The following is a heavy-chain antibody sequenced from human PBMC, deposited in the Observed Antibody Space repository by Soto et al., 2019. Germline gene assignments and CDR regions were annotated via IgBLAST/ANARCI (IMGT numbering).Heavy chain of an antibody. V-gene: IGHV3-48*01. D-gene: IGHD3-10*01. CDR2: ISSSSSTI. J-gene: IGHJ5*02. CDR1: GFTFSSYI. CDR3: AKVGPYDSGSYMFRYNWFDP. Sequence: GWSLRLSCAASGFTFSSYIMNWFLQAPRKGLEWVSYISSSSSTIYYADSVKGRFTISRDNAKNSLYLQMNSLRAEDTAVYYCAKVGPYDSGSYMFRYNWFDPWGPGTLVTVSS.